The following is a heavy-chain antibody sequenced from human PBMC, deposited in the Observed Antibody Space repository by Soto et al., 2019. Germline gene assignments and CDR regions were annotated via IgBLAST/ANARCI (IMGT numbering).Heavy chain of an antibody. CDR1: GDSIGTTHSY. CDR3: ARHEGNGNVWPLDY. J-gene: IGHJ4*02. CDR2: IHYSGST. D-gene: IGHD2-8*01. Sequence: PSATLALTCTASGDSIGTTHSYWAWIRQSPGKGLEWIGNIHYSGSTYYMPSLRSRVTLSVDTSKNQFSLRLTSVTAEDTAVYYCARHEGNGNVWPLDYWGQGILVTVS. V-gene: IGHV4-39*01.